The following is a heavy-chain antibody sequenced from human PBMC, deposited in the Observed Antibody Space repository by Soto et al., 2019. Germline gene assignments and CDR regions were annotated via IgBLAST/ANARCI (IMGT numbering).Heavy chain of an antibody. CDR3: AKGHRSGWNLKGWFDP. CDR2: ISWNSGST. D-gene: IGHD6-19*01. J-gene: IGHJ5*02. CDR1: GFVFDDYA. Sequence: EVQLVESGGGLVQPGRSLSLSCAASGFVFDDYAMHWVRQAPGKGLEWVSSISWNSGSTGYADSVKGRVIISRDNGKNSLHLQLHSLRAEDTALYYCAKGHRSGWNLKGWFDPWGQGTLVTVSS. V-gene: IGHV3-9*01.